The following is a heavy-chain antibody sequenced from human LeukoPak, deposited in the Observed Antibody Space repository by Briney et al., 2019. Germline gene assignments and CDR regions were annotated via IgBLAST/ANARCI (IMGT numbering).Heavy chain of an antibody. V-gene: IGHV4-59*01. D-gene: IGHD7-27*01. J-gene: IGHJ2*01. Sequence: SETLSLTCTVSGGSISSYYWSWIRQPPGKGLEWIGYIYYSGSTNYNPSLKSRVTISVDTSKNQFSLKLSSVTAADTAVYYCARAKFKGTGDQGIWYFDLWGRGTLVTVSS. CDR2: IYYSGST. CDR1: GGSISSYY. CDR3: ARAKFKGTGDQGIWYFDL.